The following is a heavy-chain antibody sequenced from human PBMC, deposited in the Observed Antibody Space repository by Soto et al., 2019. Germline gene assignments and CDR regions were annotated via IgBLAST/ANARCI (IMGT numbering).Heavy chain of an antibody. CDR2: ISYDGLNK. D-gene: IGHD2-21*01. Sequence: QVQLVESGGGVVQPGRSLRLSCAASGFTFSHYGMHWVRQAPGKGLEWVAIISYDGLNKYYADSVKGRFTVSRENSQNTLYRQMNSMRVEDTDVDYCAKDKCDRQYCGGECYSFGDCWDQGILVTVSS. V-gene: IGHV3-30*18. CDR3: AKDKCDRQYCGGECYSFGDC. CDR1: GFTFSHYG. J-gene: IGHJ4*02.